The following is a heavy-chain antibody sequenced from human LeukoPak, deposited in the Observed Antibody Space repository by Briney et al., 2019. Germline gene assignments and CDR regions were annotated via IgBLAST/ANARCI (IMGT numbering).Heavy chain of an antibody. J-gene: IGHJ4*02. CDR3: AKGGSYFSFDS. CDR1: GFTFSSYV. CDR2: ISGSGGST. Sequence: GGSLRLSCAASGFTFSSYVMSWVRQAPGKGLEWVSDISGSGGSTHHADSVKGRFTISRDNSKNTLYLQMNSLRAEDTAVYYCAKGGSYFSFDSWGQGTLVTASS. V-gene: IGHV3-23*01. D-gene: IGHD1-26*01.